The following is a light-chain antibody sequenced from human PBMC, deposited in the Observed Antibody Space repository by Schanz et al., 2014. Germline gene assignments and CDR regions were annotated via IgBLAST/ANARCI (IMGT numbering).Light chain of an antibody. J-gene: IGKJ1*01. CDR1: QYLAYN. Sequence: EIVLTQSPATLSVSPGERASLSCRASQYLAYNLAWYQQKPGQAPRLLIYGATTRATGIPARFSGSVSGTEFTLTISSLEPEDFAIYYCQQYDNWPPWTFGQGTKVELK. CDR2: GAT. V-gene: IGKV3-15*01. CDR3: QQYDNWPPWT.